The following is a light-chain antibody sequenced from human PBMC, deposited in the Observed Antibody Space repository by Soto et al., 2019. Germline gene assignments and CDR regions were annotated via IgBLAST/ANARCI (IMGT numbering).Light chain of an antibody. Sequence: EIVLTQSPATLSLSPGERATLSCRASQSVSSYLAWYQQKPGQAPRLLIYDASNRATGIPARFSGSGSGTDFTLTISSLGPEDFAVYYCQHRSNWPVTFGQGTKVEIK. CDR1: QSVSSY. CDR3: QHRSNWPVT. J-gene: IGKJ1*01. V-gene: IGKV3-11*01. CDR2: DAS.